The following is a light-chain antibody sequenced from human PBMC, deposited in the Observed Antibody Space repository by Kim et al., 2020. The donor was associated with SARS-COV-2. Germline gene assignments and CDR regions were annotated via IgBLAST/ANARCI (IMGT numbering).Light chain of an antibody. CDR2: DVN. Sequence: QSITSSCTGTSSDVGGYNYVSWYQQHPGKAPKLMIYDVNNRPSGVSNRFSGSKSGNTASLTISGLQAEDEADYYCSSYTSSSTPVFGGGTQLTVL. CDR3: SSYTSSSTPV. CDR1: SSDVGGYNY. V-gene: IGLV2-14*03. J-gene: IGLJ3*02.